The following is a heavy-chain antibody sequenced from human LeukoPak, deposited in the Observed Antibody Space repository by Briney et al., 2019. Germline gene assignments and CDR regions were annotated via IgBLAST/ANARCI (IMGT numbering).Heavy chain of an antibody. D-gene: IGHD4-17*01. CDR3: ARDFLHDYGDHPDDY. J-gene: IGHJ4*02. Sequence: ASVKVSCKASGYTFTGYYMHWVRQAPGQGLEWMGVINPSGGSTTYAQKFQGRVTMTRDMSTSTVYMELSSLRSEDTAVYYCARDFLHDYGDHPDDYWGQGTLVTVSS. CDR2: INPSGGST. V-gene: IGHV1-46*01. CDR1: GYTFTGYY.